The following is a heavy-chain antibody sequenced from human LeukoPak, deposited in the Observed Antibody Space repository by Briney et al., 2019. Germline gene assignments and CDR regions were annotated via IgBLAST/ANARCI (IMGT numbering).Heavy chain of an antibody. Sequence: PGGSLRLSCVVSDLTFRSYAMHWVRQAPEKGLEWVATITYDGKNQYYSDSVKGRFTISRDNSNNTLYLQMNNLRIEDTSVYFCASPARRITVFGVPFDYWGQGALVIVSS. CDR1: DLTFRSYA. CDR2: ITYDGKNQ. D-gene: IGHD3-10*02. J-gene: IGHJ4*02. V-gene: IGHV3-30*03. CDR3: ASPARRITVFGVPFDY.